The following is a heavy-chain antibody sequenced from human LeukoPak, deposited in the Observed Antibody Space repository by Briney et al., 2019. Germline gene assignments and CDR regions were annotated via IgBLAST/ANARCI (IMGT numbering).Heavy chain of an antibody. V-gene: IGHV3-30*18. CDR1: GFTFSSYG. D-gene: IGHD4-17*01. CDR3: AKDFAPFDYGDPYDAFDI. J-gene: IGHJ3*02. CDR2: ISYDGSNK. Sequence: GGSLRLSCAASGFTFSSYGMHWVRQAPGKGLEWVAVISYDGSNKYYADSVKGRFTISRDNSKNTLYLQMNSLRAEDTAVYYCAKDFAPFDYGDPYDAFDIWGQGTMVTVSS.